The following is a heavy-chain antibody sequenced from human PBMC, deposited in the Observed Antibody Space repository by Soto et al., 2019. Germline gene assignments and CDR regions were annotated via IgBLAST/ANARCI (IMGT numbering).Heavy chain of an antibody. CDR3: ARETAVAGGYYYYGMDV. CDR2: IYSGGST. D-gene: IGHD6-19*01. Sequence: GGSLRLSCAASGFTVSSNYMSWVRQAPGKGLEWVSVIYSGGSTYYADSVKGRFTISRDNSKNTLYLQMNSLRAEDTAVYYCARETAVAGGYYYYGMDVWGQGTTVTVS. J-gene: IGHJ6*02. CDR1: GFTVSSNY. V-gene: IGHV3-53*01.